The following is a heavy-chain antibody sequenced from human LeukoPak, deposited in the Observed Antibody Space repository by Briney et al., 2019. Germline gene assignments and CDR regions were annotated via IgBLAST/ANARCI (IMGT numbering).Heavy chain of an antibody. CDR1: GFTFSSYA. CDR2: ISGSGGST. D-gene: IGHD2-2*01. J-gene: IGHJ6*02. V-gene: IGHV3-23*01. Sequence: GGSLRLSCAASGFTFSSYAMSWVRQAPGKALEWVSAISGSGGSTYYADSVKGRFTISRDNYKNTLDLQMDSLRAEDPAVYSCAKGSYCSRTSCHTPSYSMDAWGQGTTVTVSS. CDR3: AKGSYCSRTSCHTPSYSMDA.